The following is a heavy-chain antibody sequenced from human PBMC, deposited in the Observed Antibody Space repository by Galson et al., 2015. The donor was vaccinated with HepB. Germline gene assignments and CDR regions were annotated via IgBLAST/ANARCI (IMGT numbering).Heavy chain of an antibody. V-gene: IGHV3-21*01. CDR3: AREPGGEYFDY. J-gene: IGHJ4*02. Sequence: SLRLSCAACGFTFSRYAIDWVRQAPGKGLEWVACISSSSSYIYYADSVKGRFTISRDNAKNSLYLQMNSLRAEDTAVYYCAREPGGEYFDYWGQGTLVTVSS. CDR1: GFTFSRYA. CDR2: ISSSSSYI. D-gene: IGHD6-25*01.